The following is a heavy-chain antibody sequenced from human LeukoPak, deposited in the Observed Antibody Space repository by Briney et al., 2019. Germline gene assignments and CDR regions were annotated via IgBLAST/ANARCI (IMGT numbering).Heavy chain of an antibody. CDR1: GGSIGSYY. D-gene: IGHD3-10*01. Sequence: SETLSLTCTVSGGSIGSYYWSWIRQPPGKGLEWIGYIYYSGSTNYNPSLKSRVTISVDTSKNQFSLKLSSVTAADTAVYYCTRYDVLWFGELSSWGQGTLVTVSS. CDR2: IYYSGST. CDR3: TRYDVLWFGELSS. J-gene: IGHJ4*02. V-gene: IGHV4-59*08.